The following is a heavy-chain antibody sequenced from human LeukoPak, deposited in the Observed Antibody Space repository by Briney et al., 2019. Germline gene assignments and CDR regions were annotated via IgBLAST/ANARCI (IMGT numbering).Heavy chain of an antibody. V-gene: IGHV3-30-3*01. CDR2: ISYDGSNK. D-gene: IGHD3-22*01. CDR1: GFTFSSYA. J-gene: IGHJ4*02. CDR3: AREFRVITAGFFDY. Sequence: GRSLRLSCAASGFTFSSYAMHWVRRAPGKGLEWVAVISYDGSNKYYADSVKGRFTISRDNSKNTLYLQMNSLRAEDTAVYYCAREFRVITAGFFDYWGQGTLVTVSS.